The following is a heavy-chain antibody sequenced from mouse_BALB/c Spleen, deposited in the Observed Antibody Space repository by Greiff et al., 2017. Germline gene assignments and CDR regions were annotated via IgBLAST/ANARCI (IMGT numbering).Heavy chain of an antibody. Sequence: VQGVESGPGLVAPSHSLSITCTVSGFSLTDYGVSWIRQPPGKGLEWLGVIWGCGSTYYNSALKSRLSISKDNSKSQVFLKMNSLQTDDTAMYYCAKEGNDDYYPAWFAYWGQGTLVTVSA. CDR1: GFSLTDYG. V-gene: IGHV2-6-5*01. D-gene: IGHD2-3*01. CDR3: AKEGNDDYYPAWFAY. CDR2: IWGCGST. J-gene: IGHJ3*01.